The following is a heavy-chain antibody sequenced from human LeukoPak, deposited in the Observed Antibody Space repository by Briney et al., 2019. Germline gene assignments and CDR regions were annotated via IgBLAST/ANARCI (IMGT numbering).Heavy chain of an antibody. J-gene: IGHJ4*02. CDR3: ARPGSGYSLDY. Sequence: GGSLRLSCAASGLTFRDYYMTWIRQAPGKGLEWVSYISDSTSYTNYADSVKGRFTISRDNAKNPLYLQMNSLRAEDTAVYYCARPGSGYSLDYWGQGSLVTVSS. CDR2: ISDSTSYT. CDR1: GLTFRDYY. D-gene: IGHD3-3*01. V-gene: IGHV3-11*06.